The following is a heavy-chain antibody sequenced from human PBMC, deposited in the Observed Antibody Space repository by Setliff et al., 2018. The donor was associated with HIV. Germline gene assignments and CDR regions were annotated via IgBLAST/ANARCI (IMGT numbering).Heavy chain of an antibody. CDR2: IYYTGTT. Sequence: SETLSLTCTVSRGSISRYYWSWIRQPPGKGLEWIGYIYYTGTTKYNPSLKSRVTMSVDTSKNQLSLKLSSLTAADTAVYYCARHIFGRSKIAAAAIQIFDYWGQGTLVTVSS. V-gene: IGHV4-59*01. CDR1: RGSISRYY. D-gene: IGHD6-13*01. CDR3: ARHIFGRSKIAAAAIQIFDY. J-gene: IGHJ4*02.